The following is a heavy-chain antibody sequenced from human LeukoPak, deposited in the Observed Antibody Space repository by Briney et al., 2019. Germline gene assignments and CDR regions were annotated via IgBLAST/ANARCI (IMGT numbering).Heavy chain of an antibody. V-gene: IGHV3-48*01. CDR2: ISSSSSTI. CDR1: GFTFSSYS. Sequence: PGGSLRLSCAASGFTFSSYSMHWVRQAPGKGLEWFSYISSSSSTIYYADSVKGLFTISRDNAKNSLYLQMNSLRAEDTAVYYCASVTMIVSGYFDYWGQGTLVTVSS. CDR3: ASVTMIVSGYFDY. J-gene: IGHJ4*02. D-gene: IGHD3-22*01.